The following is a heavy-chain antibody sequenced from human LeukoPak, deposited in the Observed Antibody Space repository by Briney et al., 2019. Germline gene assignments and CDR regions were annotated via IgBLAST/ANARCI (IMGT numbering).Heavy chain of an antibody. Sequence: PGRSLRLSCAASGFTFSKYGMHWVRQAPGKGLEWVAVIWYDASNKYYADSVKGRFTISRDNSKNTLYLQMNSLRDDDTAVYYCVRGVGVSRFNYLDSWGQGTLVIVSS. J-gene: IGHJ4*02. CDR1: GFTFSKYG. CDR2: IWYDASNK. D-gene: IGHD6-13*01. CDR3: VRGVGVSRFNYLDS. V-gene: IGHV3-33*01.